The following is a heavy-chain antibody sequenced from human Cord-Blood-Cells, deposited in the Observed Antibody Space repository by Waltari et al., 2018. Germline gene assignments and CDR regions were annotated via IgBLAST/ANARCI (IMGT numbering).Heavy chain of an antibody. CDR2: IYYSGST. CDR3: ARAPSYDFWSGYWDAFDI. Sequence: QVQLQESGPGLVKPSETLSLTCTVSGGSISSYYWSWIRQPPGTGLEWIGYIYYSGSTNYNPSLKSRVTISVDTSKNQFSLKLSSVTAADTAVYYCARAPSYDFWSGYWDAFDIWGQGTMVTVSS. CDR1: GGSISSYY. D-gene: IGHD3-3*01. V-gene: IGHV4-59*01. J-gene: IGHJ3*02.